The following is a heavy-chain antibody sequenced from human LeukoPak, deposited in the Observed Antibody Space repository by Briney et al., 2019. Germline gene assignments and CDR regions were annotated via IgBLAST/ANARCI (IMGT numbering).Heavy chain of an antibody. CDR1: GYSIISDYF. CDR2: IFHSGDV. D-gene: IGHD2-15*01. Sequence: SETLSLTCIVSGYSIISDYFWGWVRQPPGKGPEWIGSIFHSGDVYYNPSLTSRVTLSVDPSNNRFSLKVTSVTAADTAIYYCAGVVASTSIDFWGQGTLVTVSS. CDR3: AGVVASTSIDF. J-gene: IGHJ4*02. V-gene: IGHV4-38-2*02.